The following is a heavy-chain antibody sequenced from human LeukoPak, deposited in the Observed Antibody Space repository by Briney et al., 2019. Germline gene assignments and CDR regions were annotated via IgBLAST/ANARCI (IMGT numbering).Heavy chain of an antibody. V-gene: IGHV4-39*01. CDR2: VYYGRTT. CDR3: VRHDGRGGATMGAFDS. D-gene: IGHD5-12*01. CDR1: TASFISSSHH. Sequence: SETLSLTCTVSTASFISSSHHWGWIRQSPGKGLEWIGTVYYGRTTYYNPSLDGRVTISLDTSANHFSLQLNSVTAADTAVYYCVRHDGRGGATMGAFDSWGQGSLVTVSS. J-gene: IGHJ5*01.